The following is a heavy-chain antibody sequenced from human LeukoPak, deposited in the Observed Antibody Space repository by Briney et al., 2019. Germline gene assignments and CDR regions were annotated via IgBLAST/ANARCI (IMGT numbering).Heavy chain of an antibody. CDR1: GFTFSLYW. V-gene: IGHV3-7*03. CDR2: IKQDGSEK. Sequence: GGSLRLSCAASGFTFSLYWMNWVRRAPGKGLEWVANIKQDGSEKYYVDSVKGRFTISRDNAKNSLDLQMNSLRVEDTAVYYCARLGPASSGWPESFDYWGQGTLVTVSS. J-gene: IGHJ4*02. CDR3: ARLGPASSGWPESFDY. D-gene: IGHD6-19*01.